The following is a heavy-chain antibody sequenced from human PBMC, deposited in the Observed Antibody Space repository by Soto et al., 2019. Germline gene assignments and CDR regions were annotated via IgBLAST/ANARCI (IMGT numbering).Heavy chain of an antibody. CDR1: GESFSGYF. J-gene: IGHJ4*02. Sequence: SETLSLTCAVFGESFSGYFWSWIRQPPGKGLEWIGEISHTGSTNYNPSLKSRVTISVDTSENQFSLKLSSVTAADTAVLYCARGIYSSSSFFDYWGQGTLVTAPQ. CDR2: ISHTGST. CDR3: ARGIYSSSSFFDY. D-gene: IGHD6-6*01. V-gene: IGHV4-34*01.